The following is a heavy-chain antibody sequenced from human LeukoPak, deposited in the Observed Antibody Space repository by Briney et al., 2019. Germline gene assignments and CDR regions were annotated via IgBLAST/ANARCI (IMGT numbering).Heavy chain of an antibody. Sequence: GGSLRLSCAASGFTFSSYAMSWVRQAPGKGLEWVSAISGSGGSTYYADSVKGRFTISRDNSKNTLYLQMNSLRAEDTAVYYCAKDGDDYGDYVDYYYYYMDVWGKGTTVTVSS. V-gene: IGHV3-23*01. CDR1: GFTFSSYA. CDR3: AKDGDDYGDYVDYYYYYMDV. CDR2: ISGSGGST. J-gene: IGHJ6*03. D-gene: IGHD4-17*01.